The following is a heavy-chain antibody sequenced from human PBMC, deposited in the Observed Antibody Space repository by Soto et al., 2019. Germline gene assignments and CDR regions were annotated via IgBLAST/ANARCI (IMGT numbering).Heavy chain of an antibody. CDR2: IYYSGST. D-gene: IGHD3-16*01. V-gene: IGHV4-31*03. CDR1: GGSISSGGYY. Sequence: QVQLQESGPGLVKPSQTLSLTCTVSGGSISSGGYYWSWIRQHPGKGLEWMGYIYYSGSTYYNPSLKSRVTISVDTSKYQCARKLSSVTAADTAVYYCEREQGSVLRADAFDIWGQGTMVTVSS. CDR3: EREQGSVLRADAFDI. J-gene: IGHJ3*02.